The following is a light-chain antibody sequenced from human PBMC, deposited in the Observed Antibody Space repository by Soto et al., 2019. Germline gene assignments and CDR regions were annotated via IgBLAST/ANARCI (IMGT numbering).Light chain of an antibody. J-gene: IGKJ5*01. CDR1: QSVTSN. V-gene: IGKV3-15*01. Sequence: EIVLAQSPGTLSLSPGERATLSCRASQSVTSNFLAWYQQKPGQAPRLLIFGASTRATGIPDRFSGSGSGTDFTLTISSLQSEDFAVYYCQQYNTWPLITFGPGTRLEIK. CDR3: QQYNTWPLIT. CDR2: GAS.